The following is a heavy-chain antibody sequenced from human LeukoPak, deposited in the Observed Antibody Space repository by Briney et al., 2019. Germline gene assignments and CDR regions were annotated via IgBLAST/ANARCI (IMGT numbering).Heavy chain of an antibody. V-gene: IGHV3-7*01. J-gene: IGHJ4*02. CDR2: IKQDGSER. CDR3: ARGLPTDY. Sequence: GGSLRLSCAASRYTLSRYWMSWVRQAPGKGLEWVANIKQDGSERYYVDSVKGRFTISRDNAKNSLYLQMNSLRAEDTAVYYCARGLPTDYWGQGTLVTVSS. CDR1: RYTLSRYW. D-gene: IGHD5-18*01.